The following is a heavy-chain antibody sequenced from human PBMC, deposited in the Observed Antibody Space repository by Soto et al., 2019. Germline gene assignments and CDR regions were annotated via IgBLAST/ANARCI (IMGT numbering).Heavy chain of an antibody. D-gene: IGHD1-20*01. V-gene: IGHV4-39*01. Sequence: SETLSLTCTVSGGSIRVQSYYWTWIRQTPGKGLEWVGSSYYSGTSYFNPALKGRATVSVDTSTNQFSLRLTSVTAADTAVYYCTRRYNWNDYYLDPWGQGTLVTVSS. CDR3: TRRYNWNDYYLDP. CDR1: GGSIRVQSYY. J-gene: IGHJ5*02. CDR2: SYYSGTS.